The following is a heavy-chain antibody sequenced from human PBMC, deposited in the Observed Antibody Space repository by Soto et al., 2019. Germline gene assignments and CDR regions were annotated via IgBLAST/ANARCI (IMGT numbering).Heavy chain of an antibody. Sequence: SVKVSCKASGYTFTNYGISWVRQAPGQGLEWMGWISHWGKTNYAQKLQGRVTMTTDTSASTAFMELRSLRSDDTAMYFCARDLDGSGSYYTDYWGQGTLVTVSS. V-gene: IGHV1-18*01. CDR3: ARDLDGSGSYYTDY. CDR2: ISHWGKT. CDR1: GYTFTNYG. J-gene: IGHJ4*02. D-gene: IGHD3-10*01.